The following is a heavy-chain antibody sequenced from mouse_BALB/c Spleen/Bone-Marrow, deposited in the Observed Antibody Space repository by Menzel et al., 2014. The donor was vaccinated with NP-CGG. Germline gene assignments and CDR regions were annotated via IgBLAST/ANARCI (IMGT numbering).Heavy chain of an antibody. J-gene: IGHJ4*01. Sequence: EVQGVESGGGLVQPGGSLKLSCATSGFTFSDYYMFWVRQTPDKRLEWAAYISNGYDSTFYSDTVKGRFTISRDNAKNTLYLQMSRLRSEDTAMYYCARESYGHAMDYWGQGTSVTVSS. CDR2: ISNGYDST. D-gene: IGHD2-12*01. V-gene: IGHV5-12*02. CDR1: GFTFSDYY. CDR3: ARESYGHAMDY.